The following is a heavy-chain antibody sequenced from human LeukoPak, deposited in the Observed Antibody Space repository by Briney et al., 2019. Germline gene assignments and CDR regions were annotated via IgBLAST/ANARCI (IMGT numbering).Heavy chain of an antibody. CDR2: IYHSGST. Sequence: SQTLSLTCTVSGGSISSGGYYWSWIRQPPGKGLEWIGYIYHSGSTYYNPSLKSRVTISVDRSKNQFSLKLSSVTAADTAVYYCARVLAYCGGDCKWYFDYWGQGTLVTVSS. J-gene: IGHJ4*02. CDR1: GGSISSGGYY. D-gene: IGHD2-21*02. CDR3: ARVLAYCGGDCKWYFDY. V-gene: IGHV4-30-2*01.